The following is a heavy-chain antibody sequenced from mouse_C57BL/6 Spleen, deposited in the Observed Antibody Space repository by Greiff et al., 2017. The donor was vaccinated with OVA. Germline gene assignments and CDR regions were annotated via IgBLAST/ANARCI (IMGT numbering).Heavy chain of an antibody. Sequence: QVQLQQSGAELVRPGASVTLSCKASGYTFTDYEMHWVKQTPVHGLEWIGAIDPETGGTAYNQKFKGKAILTADKSSSTAYMELRSLTSEDSAVYYCTRSDYGSSSPAGYFDVWGTGTTVTVSS. J-gene: IGHJ1*03. V-gene: IGHV1-15*01. CDR3: TRSDYGSSSPAGYFDV. D-gene: IGHD1-1*01. CDR1: GYTFTDYE. CDR2: IDPETGGT.